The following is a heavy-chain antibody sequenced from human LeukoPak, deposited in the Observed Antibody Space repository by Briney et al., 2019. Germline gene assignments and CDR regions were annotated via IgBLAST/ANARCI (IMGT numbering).Heavy chain of an antibody. CDR3: ARGGAYSYGPFDY. J-gene: IGHJ4*02. Sequence: SGGSLRLSCAASGFTVSSNYMSWVRQAPGKGLEWVSVIYSGGSTYYADSVKGRFTISRDNAKNTLYVQMNSLTAEDTAVYYCARGGAYSYGPFDYWGQGTLVTVSS. D-gene: IGHD5-18*01. CDR2: IYSGGST. V-gene: IGHV3-66*01. CDR1: GFTVSSNY.